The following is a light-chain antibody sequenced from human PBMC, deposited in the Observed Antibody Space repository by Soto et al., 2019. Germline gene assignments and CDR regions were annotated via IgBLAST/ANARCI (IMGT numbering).Light chain of an antibody. Sequence: QPVLTQPPSASGTPGQRVTISCSGSSSNIGSHTVNWYQQLPGTAPKLRVYSNNQRPSGVPDRFSGSKSGTSASLAISGLQSEDEADYYCAAGDDSLNGHVVLGGGTKLTVL. CDR3: AAGDDSLNGHVV. CDR2: SNN. V-gene: IGLV1-44*01. J-gene: IGLJ2*01. CDR1: SSNIGSHT.